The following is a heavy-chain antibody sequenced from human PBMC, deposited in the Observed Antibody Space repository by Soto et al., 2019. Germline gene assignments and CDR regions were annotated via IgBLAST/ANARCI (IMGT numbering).Heavy chain of an antibody. J-gene: IGHJ6*02. Sequence: SETLSLTCTVSGGSISGSSYYWSWIRQPPGKGLEWIGYISYSGSTNYNPSLKSRVTISVDTSTNQFSLKLSSVTASDTAVYYCAREAGSNYYYFYALDVWGQGTTVTVSS. CDR3: AREAGSNYYYFYALDV. V-gene: IGHV4-61*01. CDR1: GGSISGSSYY. CDR2: ISYSGST. D-gene: IGHD4-4*01.